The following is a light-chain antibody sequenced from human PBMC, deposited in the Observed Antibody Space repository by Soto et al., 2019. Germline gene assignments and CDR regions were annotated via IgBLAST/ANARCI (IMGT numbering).Light chain of an antibody. CDR1: QSVGSSY. CDR2: GAS. J-gene: IGKJ2*01. CDR3: QQYGSSPPYT. Sequence: EIVLTQSPGTLSLSPGERATLSCRASQSVGSSYLAWYQQKPGQAPRLLIYGASSRATGIPDKFSGSGSGTDFTLTISRLETEDFAVYYCQQYGSSPPYTFVQGTKLEIK. V-gene: IGKV3-20*01.